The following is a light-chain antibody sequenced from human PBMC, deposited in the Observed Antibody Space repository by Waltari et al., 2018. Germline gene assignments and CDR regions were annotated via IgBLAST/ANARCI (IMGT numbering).Light chain of an antibody. CDR1: QSVSRS. CDR2: NAS. Sequence: EIVLTQSPGTLSLSPGERATLSCRASQSVSRSLAWYQQKPGQAPRLLIYNASTSATGIPDRFGGRWSGTDFSLTISRLDPEDFAVYYCQHYVKLPATFGQGTKVEI. CDR3: QHYVKLPAT. V-gene: IGKV3-20*01. J-gene: IGKJ1*01.